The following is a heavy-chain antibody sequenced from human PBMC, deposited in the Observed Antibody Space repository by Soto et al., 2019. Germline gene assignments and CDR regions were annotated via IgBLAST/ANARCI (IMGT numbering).Heavy chain of an antibody. CDR2: VSWNGSRT. D-gene: IGHD3-22*01. CDR1: GFTFSNSD. V-gene: IGHV3-35*01. CDR3: VRTSYYDSSGPYPAGY. Sequence: GGSLRLSCAASGFTFSNSDMNWVRQAPGKGLEWVSGVSWNGSRTHYADSVKGRFIISRDNSRNFLYQQMNSLRPEDMAVYYCVRTSYYDSSGPYPAGYWGQGTLVTVSS. J-gene: IGHJ4*02.